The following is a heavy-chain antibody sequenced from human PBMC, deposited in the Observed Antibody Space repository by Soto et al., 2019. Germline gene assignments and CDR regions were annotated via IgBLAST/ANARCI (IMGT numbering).Heavy chain of an antibody. J-gene: IGHJ5*02. CDR2: IIPIFGTA. CDR1: GYIFTSNY. V-gene: IGHV1-69*13. CDR3: ARAEPPFDP. Sequence: SVKVSCTASGYIFTSNYLHWVRQAPGQGLEWMGGIIPIFGTANYAQKFQGRVTITADESTSTAYMELSSLRSEDTAVYYCARAEPPFDPWGQGTLVTVSS.